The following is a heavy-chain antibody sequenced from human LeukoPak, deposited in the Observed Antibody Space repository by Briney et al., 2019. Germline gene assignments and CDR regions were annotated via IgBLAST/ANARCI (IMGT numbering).Heavy chain of an antibody. CDR1: GFTFSNYW. D-gene: IGHD3-22*01. Sequence: GGSLRLSCAASGFTFSNYWMHWVRQAPGKGLVWVSRIHSDGSATYYADSVRGRFTISRDNAKNTLYLQMNSLRAEDTAVYYCARDVTSSSGFDYWGQGTLVTVSS. J-gene: IGHJ4*02. CDR3: ARDVTSSSGFDY. CDR2: IHSDGSAT. V-gene: IGHV3-74*01.